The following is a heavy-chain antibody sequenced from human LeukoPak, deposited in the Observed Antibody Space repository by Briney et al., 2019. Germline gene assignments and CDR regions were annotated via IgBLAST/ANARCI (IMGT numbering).Heavy chain of an antibody. V-gene: IGHV3-23*01. CDR3: TRDQRKYCSRTTCFVFDI. Sequence: GGSLRLSCAASTFIFSDYAMTWVRQAPGKGLEWVSTISCGGDATYYAHSVKGRFAVSRDNSKKMLYLQLNSLRAEDTAVYYCTRDQRKYCSRTTCFVFDIWGQGTVVSVSS. CDR1: TFIFSDYA. J-gene: IGHJ3*02. CDR2: ISCGGDAT. D-gene: IGHD2-2*01.